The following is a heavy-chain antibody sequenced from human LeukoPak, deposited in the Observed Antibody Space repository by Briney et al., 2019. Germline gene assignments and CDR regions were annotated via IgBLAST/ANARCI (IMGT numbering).Heavy chain of an antibody. J-gene: IGHJ4*02. CDR1: GFSVSSNY. D-gene: IGHD3-22*01. CDR2: ISGGGGST. V-gene: IGHV3-23*01. Sequence: PGGSLRLSCAASGFSVSSNYLTWVRQAPGKGLECVSAISGGGGSTSYTDSVKGRYTISRDNSKNTLYLQMNSLRAEDTAVYYCAKAYGRSAYDYWGQGTLVTVSS. CDR3: AKAYGRSAYDY.